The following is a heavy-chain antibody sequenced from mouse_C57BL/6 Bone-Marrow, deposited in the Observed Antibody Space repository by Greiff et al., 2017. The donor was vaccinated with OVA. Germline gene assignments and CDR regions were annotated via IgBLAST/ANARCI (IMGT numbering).Heavy chain of an antibody. Sequence: EVKLVESGGGLVKPGGSLKLSCAASGFTFSSYAMSWVRQTPEKRLEWVATISDGGSYTYYPDNVKGRFTISRDNAKNNLYLQMSHLKSEDTAMYYCAREGDDSYAMDYWGQGTSVTVSS. CDR1: GFTFSSYA. J-gene: IGHJ4*01. CDR2: ISDGGSYT. CDR3: AREGDDSYAMDY. V-gene: IGHV5-4*01.